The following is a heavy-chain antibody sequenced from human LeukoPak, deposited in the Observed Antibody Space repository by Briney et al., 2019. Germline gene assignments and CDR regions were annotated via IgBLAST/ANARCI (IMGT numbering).Heavy chain of an antibody. V-gene: IGHV4-4*07. J-gene: IGHJ4*02. CDR1: GGSISSYY. CDR2: IYHSGST. CDR3: ARDPLSIAAAGHFDY. D-gene: IGHD6-13*01. Sequence: SETLSLTCTVSGGSISSYYWSWIRQPAGKGLEWIGSIYHSGSTYYNPSLKSRVTISVDTSKNQCSLKLSSVTAADTAVYYCARDPLSIAAAGHFDYWGQGTLVTVSS.